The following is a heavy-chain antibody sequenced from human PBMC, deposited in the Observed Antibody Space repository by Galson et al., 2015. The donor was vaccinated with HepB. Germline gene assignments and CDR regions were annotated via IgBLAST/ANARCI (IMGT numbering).Heavy chain of an antibody. J-gene: IGHJ6*02. V-gene: IGHV3-33*08. CDR3: ARDTIVGGSLGQYDYYGMDV. D-gene: IGHD3-10*01. Sequence: SLRLSCAASGLTFSSYGMHWVRQAPGKGLEWVAVIWYDGSNKYYADSVKGRFTISRDNSKNTLYLQMNSLRAEDTAVYYCARDTIVGGSLGQYDYYGMDVWGQGTTVTVSS. CDR2: IWYDGSNK. CDR1: GLTFSSYG.